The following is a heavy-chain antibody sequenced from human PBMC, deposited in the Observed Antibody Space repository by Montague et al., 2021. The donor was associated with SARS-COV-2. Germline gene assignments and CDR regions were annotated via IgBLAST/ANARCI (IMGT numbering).Heavy chain of an antibody. CDR2: IYSDGRT. D-gene: IGHD1-26*01. V-gene: IGHV4-39*01. Sequence: SETLSLTCSVSGGSISSGDFFWGWIRQPPGRGLEWIGSIYSDGRTQYNPSLKSRVFITADTSRSLFSLELTSATAADTAVYYCARKRRDASRWERTYYSDYWGQGTLVTVSS. J-gene: IGHJ4*02. CDR1: GGSISSGDFF. CDR3: ARKRRDASRWERTYYSDY.